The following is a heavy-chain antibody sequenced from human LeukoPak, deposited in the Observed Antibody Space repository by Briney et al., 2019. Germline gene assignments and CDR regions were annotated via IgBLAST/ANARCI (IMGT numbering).Heavy chain of an antibody. J-gene: IGHJ6*03. CDR2: IYYSGST. D-gene: IGHD3-10*01. Sequence: PSETLSLTCTVSGGSISSYYWSWIRQPPGKGLEWIGYIYYSGSTNYNPSLKSRVTISVDTPKNQFSLKVSSVTAADTAVYYCARSPRGTYYYYMDVWGQGTMVTVSS. CDR3: ARSPRGTYYYYMDV. V-gene: IGHV4-59*01. CDR1: GGSISSYY.